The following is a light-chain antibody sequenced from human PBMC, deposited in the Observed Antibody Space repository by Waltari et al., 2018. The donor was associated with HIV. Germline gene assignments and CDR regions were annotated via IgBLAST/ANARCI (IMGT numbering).Light chain of an antibody. V-gene: IGLV2-23*01. Sequence: QSALTQPASVSGSPGQSIPISCTGTSSDVGSYHLVSWYQQHPGKAPKLMIYEGSKRPSGVSNRFSGSKSGNTASLTISGLQAEDEADYYCCSYAGSSTLGVFGGGTKLTVL. J-gene: IGLJ2*01. CDR1: SSDVGSYHL. CDR3: CSYAGSSTLGV. CDR2: EGS.